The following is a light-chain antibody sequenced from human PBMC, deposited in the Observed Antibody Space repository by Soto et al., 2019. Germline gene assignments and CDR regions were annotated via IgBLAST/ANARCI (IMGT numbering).Light chain of an antibody. V-gene: IGLV2-8*01. J-gene: IGLJ2*01. Sequence: QSALTQPPSASGSPGQSVTISCTGTSSDVGGYNYVSWYQQHPGKAPKLMIYEVSKRPSGVPDRFSGSKSGNTASLTVSGLQAEDEADYYCSSFAGSNSQRFGGGTTLTVL. CDR1: SSDVGGYNY. CDR3: SSFAGSNSQR. CDR2: EVS.